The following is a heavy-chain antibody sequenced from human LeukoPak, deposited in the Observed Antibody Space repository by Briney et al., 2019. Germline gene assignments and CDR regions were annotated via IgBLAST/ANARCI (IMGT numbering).Heavy chain of an antibody. CDR3: ATGSDILTGYTLDY. CDR1: GYTLTELS. V-gene: IGHV1-24*01. D-gene: IGHD3-9*01. J-gene: IGHJ4*02. Sequence: ASVKVSCKVSGYTLTELSMHWVRQAPGKGLEWMGGFDPEDGETIYAQKFQGRVTMTEDTSTDTAYMELSSLRSEDTAVYYCATGSDILTGYTLDYWGQGTLVTVSS. CDR2: FDPEDGET.